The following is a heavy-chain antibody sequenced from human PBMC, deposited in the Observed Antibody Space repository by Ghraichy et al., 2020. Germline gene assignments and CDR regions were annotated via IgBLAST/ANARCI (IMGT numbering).Heavy chain of an antibody. Sequence: ASVKVSCKASGYTFTGYYIHWVRQAPGQGLEWIGWINPISGGTNDAQKFQGRVTMTRDTSISTAYMELSRLTSDDTVVYYCARAGNTWYPDSWGQGTLVTVSS. D-gene: IGHD6-13*01. CDR1: GYTFTGYY. V-gene: IGHV1-2*02. CDR2: INPISGGT. CDR3: ARAGNTWYPDS. J-gene: IGHJ4*02.